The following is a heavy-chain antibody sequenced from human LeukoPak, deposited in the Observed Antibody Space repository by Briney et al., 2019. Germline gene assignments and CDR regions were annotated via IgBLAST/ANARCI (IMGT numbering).Heavy chain of an antibody. Sequence: GGSLRLSCAASGFSLSTYYMNWVRQAPGKGLEWVSSISSSSSYIYYADSVKGRFTISRDNAKNSLYLQMNSLRAEDTAVYYCARDQSYDSSGYPSDYWGQGTLVTVSS. CDR1: GFSLSTYY. V-gene: IGHV3-21*01. J-gene: IGHJ4*02. CDR3: ARDQSYDSSGYPSDY. CDR2: ISSSSSYI. D-gene: IGHD3-22*01.